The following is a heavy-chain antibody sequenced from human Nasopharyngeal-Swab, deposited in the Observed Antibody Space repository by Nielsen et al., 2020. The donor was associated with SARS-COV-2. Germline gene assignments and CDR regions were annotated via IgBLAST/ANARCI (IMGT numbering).Heavy chain of an antibody. V-gene: IGHV3-7*03. CDR2: IKQDGSEK. CDR3: ARDQGSYFRLYFDY. D-gene: IGHD1-26*01. J-gene: IGHJ4*02. Sequence: VGHAAGNGLEWVANIKQDGSEKYYVDSVKGRFTISRDNAKNSLYLQMNSLRAEDTAVYYCARDQGSYFRLYFDYWGQGTLVTVSS.